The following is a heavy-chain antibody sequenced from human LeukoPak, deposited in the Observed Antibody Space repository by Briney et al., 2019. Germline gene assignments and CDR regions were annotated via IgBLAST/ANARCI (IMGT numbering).Heavy chain of an antibody. CDR3: ASMFSSMGYNDASHVTYFDS. D-gene: IGHD1-14*01. V-gene: IGHV3-23*01. CDR1: GFTFGSYA. CDR2: IASSGAYT. J-gene: IGHJ4*02. Sequence: GGSLRLSCATSGFTFGSYAMTWVRQAPGKGLEWVSSIASSGAYTYYADSVKGRFTISRDNSKNTLFLQMSSLRVDDSAMYSCASMFSSMGYNDASHVTYFDSWGQGALVTVSS.